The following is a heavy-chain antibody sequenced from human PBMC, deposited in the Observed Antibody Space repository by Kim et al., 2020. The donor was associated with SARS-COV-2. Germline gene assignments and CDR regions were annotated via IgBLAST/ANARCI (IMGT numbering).Heavy chain of an antibody. Sequence: SETLSLTCTVSGGSISSSSYYWGWIRQPPGKGLEWIGSIYYSGSTYYNPSLKSRVTISVDTSKNQFSLKLSSVTAADTAVYYCARLIAVAGHVTFDYWGQGTLVTVSS. CDR3: ARLIAVAGHVTFDY. CDR1: GGSISSSSYY. D-gene: IGHD6-19*01. V-gene: IGHV4-39*01. CDR2: IYYSGST. J-gene: IGHJ4*02.